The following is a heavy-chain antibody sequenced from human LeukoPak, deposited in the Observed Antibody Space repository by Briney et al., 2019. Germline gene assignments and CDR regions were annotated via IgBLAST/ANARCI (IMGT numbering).Heavy chain of an antibody. CDR1: GFTFSSYE. D-gene: IGHD5-18*01. CDR3: ARGLEGEYSYGPWGYYYYYYMDV. V-gene: IGHV3-48*03. Sequence: GGSLRLSCAASGFTFSSYEMNWVRQAPGKGLEWVSYISSSGSTIYYADSVKGRFTISRDNAKNSLYLQMNSLRAEDTAVYYCARGLEGEYSYGPWGYYYYYYMDVWGKGTTVTVSS. CDR2: ISSSGSTI. J-gene: IGHJ6*03.